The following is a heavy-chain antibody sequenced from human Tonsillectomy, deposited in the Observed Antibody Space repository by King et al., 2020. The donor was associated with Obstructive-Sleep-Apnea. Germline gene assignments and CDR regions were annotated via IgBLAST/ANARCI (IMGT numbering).Heavy chain of an antibody. CDR2: FYYSGTP. J-gene: IGHJ6*02. CDR1: GDSISRYY. CDR3: ARDRGTYEGMDV. V-gene: IGHV4-59*01. Sequence: VQLQESGPGLVKPSETLSLTCTVSGDSISRYYWSCIRQPPGKGLEWIGTFYYSGTPNYNPALKSRVSISVDTSKNQLSLKLNSVTAADTAVNYCARDRGTYEGMDVWGQGTTVTVSS.